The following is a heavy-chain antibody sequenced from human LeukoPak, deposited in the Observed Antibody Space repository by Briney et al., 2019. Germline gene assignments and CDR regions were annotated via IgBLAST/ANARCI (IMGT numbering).Heavy chain of an antibody. D-gene: IGHD3-10*01. Sequence: ASVKVSCKASGYKFTDYGVNWVRQAPGQGLEWMGWVSEIDGNIKYARNLQGRVTMTRDTSTSTAFMELRSLTSDDTGIYYCARPGSDRARGWGYFDSWGKGTLVTVSS. V-gene: IGHV1-18*01. CDR2: VSEIDGNI. CDR3: ARPGSDRARGWGYFDS. CDR1: GYKFTDYG. J-gene: IGHJ4*02.